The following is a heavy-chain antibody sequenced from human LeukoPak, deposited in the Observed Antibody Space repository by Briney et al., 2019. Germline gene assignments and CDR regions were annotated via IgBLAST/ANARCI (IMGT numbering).Heavy chain of an antibody. CDR3: ARELES. V-gene: IGHV3-30-3*01. CDR2: ISYGGSNK. D-gene: IGHD3-3*02. J-gene: IGHJ5*02. CDR1: GFTFSRYA. Sequence: GRSLRLSCAASGFTFSRYAMHWVRQAPGKGLEWVAVISYGGSNKYYADSVKGRFTISRDNSKNTLYLQMNSLRAEDTAVYYCARELESWGQGTLVTVSS.